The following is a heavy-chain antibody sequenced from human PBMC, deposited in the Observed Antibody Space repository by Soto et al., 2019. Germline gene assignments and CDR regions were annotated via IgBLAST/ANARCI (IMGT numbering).Heavy chain of an antibody. D-gene: IGHD6-6*01. J-gene: IGHJ4*02. V-gene: IGHV4-39*01. CDR2: IYYSGNT. Sequence: QLQLQESGPGLVKPSETLSLTCSVSSASLSSSTYYWSWIRQPPGRGPEWIGSIYYSGNTYYKPSRKSRVSISIDTSRNQFSLKLTXVXXAXXGVXYXASSSPFHYWGPGILVTVXS. CDR3: ASSSPFHY. CDR1: SASLSSSTYY.